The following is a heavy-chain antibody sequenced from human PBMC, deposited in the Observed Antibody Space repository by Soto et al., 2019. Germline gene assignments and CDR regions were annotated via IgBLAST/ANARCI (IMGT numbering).Heavy chain of an antibody. J-gene: IGHJ6*02. CDR2: IDAGNGNT. D-gene: IGHD5-18*01. Sequence: ASVKVSCKASGYTFTSYPTHWVRQAPGQRLEWMGWIDAGNGNTKYSRKFRGRVTFTTDTSASTAYMDLSSLRSEDTAVYYCATAGYSYASPYYRMDVWGQGTKVTVSS. CDR1: GYTFTSYP. V-gene: IGHV1-3*01. CDR3: ATAGYSYASPYYRMDV.